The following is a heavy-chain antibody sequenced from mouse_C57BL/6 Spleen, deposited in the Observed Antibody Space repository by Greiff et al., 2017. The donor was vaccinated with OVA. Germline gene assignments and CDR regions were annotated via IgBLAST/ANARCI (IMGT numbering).Heavy chain of an antibody. J-gene: IGHJ2*01. D-gene: IGHD1-1*01. Sequence: QVQLQQSGAELVRPGASVKLSCKASGYTFTDYYINWVKQRPGQGLEWIARIYPGSGNTYYNEKFKGKATLTAEKSSSTAYMQLSSLTSEDSAVYFCARSDLAGRYFDYWGQGTTLTVSS. CDR2: IYPGSGNT. V-gene: IGHV1-76*01. CDR1: GYTFTDYY. CDR3: ARSDLAGRYFDY.